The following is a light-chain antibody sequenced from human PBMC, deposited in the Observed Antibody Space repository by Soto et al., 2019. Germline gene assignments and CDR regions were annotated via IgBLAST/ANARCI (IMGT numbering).Light chain of an antibody. CDR2: GAS. CDR3: HQYNNGST. V-gene: IGKV3-15*01. CDR1: QSVSSN. Sequence: GVKHSPATLSVSTGERATLSCRASQSVSSNLAWYQQKPGQAPRLLIYGASTRATGIPAKFSGGGSGTEFTLSISSLQSVDFAIYYCHQYNNGSTFAQGTRWIS. J-gene: IGKJ1*01.